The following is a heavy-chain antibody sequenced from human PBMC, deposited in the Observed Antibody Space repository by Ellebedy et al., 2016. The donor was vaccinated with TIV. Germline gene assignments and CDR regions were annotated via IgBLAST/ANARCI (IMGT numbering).Heavy chain of an antibody. V-gene: IGHV4-4*02. CDR1: GGSISSNKW. J-gene: IGHJ4*02. D-gene: IGHD3-16*02. Sequence: SETLSLXXAVSGGSISSNKWWSWVRQPPGKGLEWIGEVYHSGSTNYNPSLKSRVTISVDTSKNQFSLKLSSVTAADTAVYYCARGNPYDYIWGSYHDWGQGTLVTVSS. CDR3: ARGNPYDYIWGSYHD. CDR2: VYHSGST.